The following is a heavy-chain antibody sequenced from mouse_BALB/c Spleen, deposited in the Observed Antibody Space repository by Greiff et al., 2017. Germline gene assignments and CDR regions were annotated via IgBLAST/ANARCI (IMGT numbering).Heavy chain of an antibody. CDR2: ISSGGSYT. CDR1: GFTFSSYG. CDR3: ARDSSSGYVRFAY. Sequence: EVMLVESGGDLVKPGGSLKLSCAASGFTFSSYGMSWVRQTPDKRLEWVATISSGGSYTYYPDSVKGRFTISRDNAKNTLYLQMSSLKSEDTAMYYCARDSSSGYVRFAYWGQGTLVTVSA. V-gene: IGHV5-6*02. D-gene: IGHD3-1*01. J-gene: IGHJ3*01.